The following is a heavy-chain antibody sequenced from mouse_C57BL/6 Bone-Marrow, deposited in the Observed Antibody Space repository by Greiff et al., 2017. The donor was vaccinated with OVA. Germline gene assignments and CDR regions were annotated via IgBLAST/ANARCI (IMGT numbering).Heavy chain of an antibody. Sequence: QVQLQQPGAELVRPGTSVKLSCKASGYTFTSYWMHWVKQRPGQGLEWIGVIDPSDSYTNYNQKFKGKATLTVDTSSSTAYMQLSSLTSEDSAVYYCARCLYYGSSSAWFAYWGQGTLVTVSA. CDR2: IDPSDSYT. D-gene: IGHD1-1*01. J-gene: IGHJ3*01. V-gene: IGHV1-59*01. CDR3: ARCLYYGSSSAWFAY. CDR1: GYTFTSYW.